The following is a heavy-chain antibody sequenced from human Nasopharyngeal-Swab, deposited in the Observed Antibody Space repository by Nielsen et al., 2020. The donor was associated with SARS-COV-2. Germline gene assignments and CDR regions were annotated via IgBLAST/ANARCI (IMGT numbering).Heavy chain of an antibody. J-gene: IGHJ4*02. CDR2: IIPILGIA. CDR1: GGTFSSYA. D-gene: IGHD5-12*01. V-gene: IGHV1-69*04. CDR3: AREGSGYDLWY. Sequence: SVKVSCKASGGTFSSYAISWVRRAPGQGLEWMGRIIPILGIANHAQKFQGRVTITADKSTSTAYMELSSLRSEDTAVYYCAREGSGYDLWYWGQGTLVTVSS.